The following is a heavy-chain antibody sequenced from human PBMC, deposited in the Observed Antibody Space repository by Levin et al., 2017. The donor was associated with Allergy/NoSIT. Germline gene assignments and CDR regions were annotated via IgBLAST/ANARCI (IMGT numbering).Heavy chain of an antibody. CDR3: TTEDGGNSGPDAFDS. CDR2: IKSKTDGGTT. Sequence: GESLKISCAASGFTFSNAWMSWVRQAPGKGLEWVGRIKSKTDGGTTDYAAPVKGRFTISRDDSKNTLYLQMNSLKTEDTAVYYCTTEDGGNSGPDAFDSWGQGTMVTVSS. J-gene: IGHJ3*02. V-gene: IGHV3-15*01. CDR1: GFTFSNAW. D-gene: IGHD4-23*01.